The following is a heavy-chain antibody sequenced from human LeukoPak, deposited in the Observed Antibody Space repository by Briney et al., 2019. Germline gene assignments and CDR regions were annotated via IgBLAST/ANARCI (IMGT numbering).Heavy chain of an antibody. Sequence: SETLSLTCTVSGGSINSYYWSWIRQPPGKGLEWIGYIYYSGSTNYNPSLKSRVTMSVDTSRNQFSLKLSSVTAADTAVYYCASLPQLSRDGYIADSFDIWGHGTMVTISS. V-gene: IGHV4-59*01. CDR2: IYYSGST. CDR1: GGSINSYY. CDR3: ASLPQLSRDGYIADSFDI. D-gene: IGHD5-24*01. J-gene: IGHJ3*02.